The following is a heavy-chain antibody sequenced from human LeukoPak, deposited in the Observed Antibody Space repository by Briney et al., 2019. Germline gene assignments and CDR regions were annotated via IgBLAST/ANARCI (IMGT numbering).Heavy chain of an antibody. V-gene: IGHV1-69*05. CDR2: IIPIFGTA. CDR3: AVPDSSGYYFAAFDI. CDR1: GGTFSSYA. D-gene: IGHD3-22*01. Sequence: SVKVSCKASGGTFSSYAISWVRQAPGQGLEWMGGIIPIFGTANYAQKFQGRITITTDESTSTAYMELSSLRSEDTAVYYCAVPDSSGYYFAAFDIWGQGTMVTVSS. J-gene: IGHJ3*02.